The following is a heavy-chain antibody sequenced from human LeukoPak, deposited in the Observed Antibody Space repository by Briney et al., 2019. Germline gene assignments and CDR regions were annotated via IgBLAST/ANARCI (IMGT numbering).Heavy chain of an antibody. J-gene: IGHJ4*02. V-gene: IGHV3-30*02. D-gene: IGHD3-10*01. CDR3: AKAIWVAATSSWFCLDY. CDR1: GLTFSGYG. CDR2: IHYDGTRS. Sequence: QPGGSLRLSCAASGLTFSGYGMHWVRQAPGKGLEWVAFIHYDGTRSYYADSVKGRFTISRDNSRNTLYLQMNSLRPEDTAVYYCAKAIWVAATSSWFCLDYWGQGTLVTVSS.